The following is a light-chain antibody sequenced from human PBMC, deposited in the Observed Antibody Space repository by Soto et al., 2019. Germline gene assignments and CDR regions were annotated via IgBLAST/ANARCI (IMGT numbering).Light chain of an antibody. Sequence: QSALTQPASVSGSPGQSITISCTGTSSDVGGFKYVSWYQQHPRKAPKLMIYEVSNRPSGVSNRFSGSKSGNTASLTISGLQAEDEAHYYCNSFTSNSLYVFGTGTKLTVL. J-gene: IGLJ1*01. V-gene: IGLV2-14*01. CDR3: NSFTSNSLYV. CDR2: EVS. CDR1: SSDVGGFKY.